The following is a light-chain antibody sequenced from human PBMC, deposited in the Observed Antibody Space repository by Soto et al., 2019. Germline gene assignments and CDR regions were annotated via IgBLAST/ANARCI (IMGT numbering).Light chain of an antibody. Sequence: DIQMTQSPSTLSASVGDRVTITCRASQSISSWLAWYQQKPGKAPKLLIYKASSLESGLPSRFSGCGSGTEFTLTISILQPDDFATYYCQQYNSLWTFGQGTKVEIK. CDR3: QQYNSLWT. J-gene: IGKJ1*01. CDR2: KAS. CDR1: QSISSW. V-gene: IGKV1-5*03.